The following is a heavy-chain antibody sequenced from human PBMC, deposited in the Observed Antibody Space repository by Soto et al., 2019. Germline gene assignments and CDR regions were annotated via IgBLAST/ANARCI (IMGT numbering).Heavy chain of an antibody. J-gene: IGHJ6*03. CDR3: ASSQIDYDFWRPMDV. CDR1: GGSISSYY. D-gene: IGHD3-3*01. CDR2: IYYSGST. V-gene: IGHV4-59*01. Sequence: SETLSLTCTVSGGSISSYYWSWIRQPPGKGLEWIGYIYYSGSTNYNPSLKSRVTISVDTSKNQFSLKLSSVTAADTAVYYCASSQIDYDFWRPMDVWGKGTTVTVSS.